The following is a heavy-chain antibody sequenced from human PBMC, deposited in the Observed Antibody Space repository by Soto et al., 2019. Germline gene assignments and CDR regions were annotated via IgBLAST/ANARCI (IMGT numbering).Heavy chain of an antibody. V-gene: IGHV6-1*01. CDR2: TYYRSKWYN. J-gene: IGHJ6*02. CDR3: ARDSAAEDGMDV. Sequence: SQTLSLTCAISGDSVSSNSAAWSCIIHSPSRGLEWLGRTYYRSKWYNDYAVSVKSRITINPDTSKNQFSLQLNSVTPEDTAVYYCARDSAAEDGMDVWGQGTTVTVSS. D-gene: IGHD6-13*01. CDR1: GDSVSSNSAA.